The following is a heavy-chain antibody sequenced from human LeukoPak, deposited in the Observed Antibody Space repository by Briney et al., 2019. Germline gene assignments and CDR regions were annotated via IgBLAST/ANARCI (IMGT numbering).Heavy chain of an antibody. CDR3: ARDGDCSGGSCYSDVGRDAFDI. CDR1: GYTFAGYY. Sequence: VSAKVSCKASGYTFAGYYMHWVRQAPGQGLEWMGWINPNSGGTNYAQKFQGRVTMTRDTSISTAYMELSRLRSDDTAVYYCARDGDCSGGSCYSDVGRDAFDIWGQGTMVTVSS. CDR2: INPNSGGT. J-gene: IGHJ3*02. V-gene: IGHV1-2*02. D-gene: IGHD2-15*01.